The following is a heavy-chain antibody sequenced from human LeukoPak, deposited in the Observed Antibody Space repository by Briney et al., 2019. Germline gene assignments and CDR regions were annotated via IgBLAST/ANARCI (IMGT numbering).Heavy chain of an antibody. D-gene: IGHD1-26*01. J-gene: IGHJ4*02. CDR1: GVTFSSHW. Sequence: PGGSLRLSCVVSGVTFSSHWMSWVRQAPGKGLEWVANIKQDGSERYYVDSVKGRFTISRDNAKNSVFLQMNSLRDEDTAVYYCARDPNLYSGTYDTYWGQGTLVTVSS. CDR2: IKQDGSER. V-gene: IGHV3-7*03. CDR3: ARDPNLYSGTYDTY.